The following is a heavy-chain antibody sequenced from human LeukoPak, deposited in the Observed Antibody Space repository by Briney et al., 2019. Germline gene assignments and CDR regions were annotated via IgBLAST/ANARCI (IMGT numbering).Heavy chain of an antibody. V-gene: IGHV1-2*02. CDR3: AREHSSSSGKVFDY. D-gene: IGHD6-6*01. Sequence: GASVKVSCKASGYTFPGYYMHWVRQAPGQGLEWMGWINPNSGGTNYAQKFQGRVTMTRDTSISTAYMELSRVRSDDTAVYYCAREHSSSSGKVFDYWGQGTLVTVSS. CDR1: GYTFPGYY. CDR2: INPNSGGT. J-gene: IGHJ4*02.